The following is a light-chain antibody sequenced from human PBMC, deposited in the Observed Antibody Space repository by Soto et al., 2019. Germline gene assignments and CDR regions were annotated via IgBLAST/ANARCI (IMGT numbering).Light chain of an antibody. CDR1: KLGDKY. CDR3: QEWDSSTVV. CDR2: QDS. J-gene: IGLJ2*01. V-gene: IGLV3-1*01. Sequence: SYELTQPPSVSVSPGQTASITCSGDKLGDKYACWYQQKPGQSPVLAIYQDSKRPSGIPERFSGSNSGNTATLTISGTQAMDEADYYCQEWDSSTVVFGGGTKLTVL.